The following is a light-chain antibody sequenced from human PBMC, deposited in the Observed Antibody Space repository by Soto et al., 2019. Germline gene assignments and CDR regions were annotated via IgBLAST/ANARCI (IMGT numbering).Light chain of an antibody. J-gene: IGLJ2*01. V-gene: IGLV1-44*01. CDR2: SDN. Sequence: QSVLTQPPSASGTPGQRVTISCSGSTSNIGSKTVSWYQQLPGSAPRVLIYSDNQRPSGVPDRFSGSKSGTSASLAISGLQSEDEADYYCAAWDDRLNAVVFGGGTKLTVL. CDR1: TSNIGSKT. CDR3: AAWDDRLNAVV.